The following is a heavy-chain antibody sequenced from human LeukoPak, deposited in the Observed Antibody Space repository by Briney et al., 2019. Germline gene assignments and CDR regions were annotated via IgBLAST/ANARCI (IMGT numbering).Heavy chain of an antibody. CDR1: GFTFSSYS. D-gene: IGHD3-3*01. J-gene: IGHJ4*02. V-gene: IGHV3-21*01. CDR2: ISSSSSYI. Sequence: SGGSLRLSCAASGFTFSSYSMNWVRQAPGKGLEWVSSISSSSSYIYYADSVKGRFTISRDNAKNSLYLQMNSLRAEDTAVYYCARDNASFFWSGYYHYFDYWGQGTLVTVSS. CDR3: ARDNASFFWSGYYHYFDY.